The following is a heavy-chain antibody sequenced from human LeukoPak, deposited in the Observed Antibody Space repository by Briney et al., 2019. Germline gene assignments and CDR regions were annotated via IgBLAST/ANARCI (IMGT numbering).Heavy chain of an antibody. Sequence: PGGSLRLSCAASRFGFSSYWMSWVRHNPGKGLEWVANINQDGTTKYYRDFAKGRFTISRDNAQNSLYLQINSLRAEDTAVYYCAREKGTMIRAMAFEMWGQGTMVTVSS. CDR3: AREKGTMIRAMAFEM. J-gene: IGHJ3*02. D-gene: IGHD3-10*01. V-gene: IGHV3-7*01. CDR2: INQDGTTK. CDR1: RFGFSSYW.